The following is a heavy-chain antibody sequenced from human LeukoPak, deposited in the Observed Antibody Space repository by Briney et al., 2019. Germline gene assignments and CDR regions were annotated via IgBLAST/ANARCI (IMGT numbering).Heavy chain of an antibody. Sequence: ASVKVSCKASGYTFTSYDISWVRQAPGQGLEWMGGIIPIFGTANYAQKFRGRVTITADESTSTAYMELSSLRSEDTAVYYCARGGWSSGWYPPDAFDIWGQGTMVTVSS. D-gene: IGHD6-13*01. V-gene: IGHV1-69*13. CDR1: GYTFTSYD. CDR3: ARGGWSSGWYPPDAFDI. J-gene: IGHJ3*02. CDR2: IIPIFGTA.